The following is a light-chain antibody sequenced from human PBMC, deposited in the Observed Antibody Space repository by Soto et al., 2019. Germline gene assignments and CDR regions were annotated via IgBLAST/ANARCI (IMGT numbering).Light chain of an antibody. Sequence: SYELTQPPSVSGAPGQTARITCGGNNIGRKSVHWYQQKPGQAPVLVVYDDSDRPSGIPERFSGSNSGNTATLTISRVEAGDEADYYCQVWDSISDHWVFGGGTKVTVL. CDR2: DDS. CDR1: NIGRKS. V-gene: IGLV3-21*02. J-gene: IGLJ3*02. CDR3: QVWDSISDHWV.